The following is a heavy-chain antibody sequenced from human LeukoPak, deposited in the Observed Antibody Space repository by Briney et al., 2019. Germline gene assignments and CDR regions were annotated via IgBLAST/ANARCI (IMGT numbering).Heavy chain of an antibody. D-gene: IGHD3-3*01. J-gene: IGHJ4*02. CDR1: GFTFSSYW. CDR3: AREQAYYDLLSGYEY. Sequence: GGSLRLSCAASGFTFSSYWMSWVRQAPGKGLEWVANIKQDGSEKYYVDSAKGRFTISRDNAKNSLYLQMNSLRVEDMAVYYCAREQAYYDLLSGYEYWGQGTLVTVPS. V-gene: IGHV3-7*01. CDR2: IKQDGSEK.